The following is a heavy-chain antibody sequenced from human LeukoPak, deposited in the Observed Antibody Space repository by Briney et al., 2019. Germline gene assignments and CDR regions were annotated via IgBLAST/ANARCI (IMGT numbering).Heavy chain of an antibody. Sequence: PGGSLRLSCAASGFTFSSYSMNWVRQAPGKGLEWVSSISSSSSYIYYADSVKGRFTISRDNAKNSLYLQMNSLRAEDTAVYYCAARSGSYYVFDDYWGQGTLVTVSS. CDR1: GFTFSSYS. J-gene: IGHJ4*02. D-gene: IGHD1-26*01. V-gene: IGHV3-21*01. CDR2: ISSSSSYI. CDR3: AARSGSYYVFDDY.